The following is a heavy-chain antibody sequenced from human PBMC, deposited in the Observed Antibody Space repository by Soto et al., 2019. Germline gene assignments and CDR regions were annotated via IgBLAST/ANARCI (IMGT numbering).Heavy chain of an antibody. J-gene: IGHJ6*03. CDR2: ISAYNGNT. Sequence: QVQLVQSGAEVKKPGASVKVSCKASGYTFTSYGISWVRQAPGQGLEWMGWISAYNGNTNYAQKLQGRVTMTTDTSTSTAYMELRSLRSDDTAVYYCARVPAKYCSGRSCYYYYYMDVWGKGTTVTVSS. CDR1: GYTFTSYG. D-gene: IGHD2-15*01. V-gene: IGHV1-18*01. CDR3: ARVPAKYCSGRSCYYYYYMDV.